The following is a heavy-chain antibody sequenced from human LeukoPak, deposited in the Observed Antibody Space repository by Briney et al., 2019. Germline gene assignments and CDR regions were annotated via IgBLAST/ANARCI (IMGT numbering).Heavy chain of an antibody. Sequence: PETLSLTCTVSGGSLCRYYWSWIPHPAEEGLERIGRIYTSGSTNYTTSPKRRVTISVDTSKNQFSLKLSSVTAADTAVYYCARDGARGSSWYDYWGEGTLVTVSS. J-gene: IGHJ4*02. V-gene: IGHV4-4*07. CDR2: IYTSGST. CDR3: ARDGARGSSWYDY. D-gene: IGHD6-13*01. CDR1: GGSLCRYY.